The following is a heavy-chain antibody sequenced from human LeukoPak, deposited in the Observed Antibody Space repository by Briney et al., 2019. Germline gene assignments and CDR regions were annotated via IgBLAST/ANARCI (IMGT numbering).Heavy chain of an antibody. V-gene: IGHV4-4*09. CDR1: GGSLSSYY. D-gene: IGHD6-19*01. J-gene: IGHJ4*02. CDR3: ARHSSGWYIYFDY. Sequence: PSETLSLTCTVSGGSLSSYYWSWIRQPPGKGLEWIGYIYTSRSTNYNPSLKSRVTISVDTSKNQFSLKLSSVTATDTAVYYCARHSSGWYIYFDYWGQGTLVTVSS. CDR2: IYTSRST.